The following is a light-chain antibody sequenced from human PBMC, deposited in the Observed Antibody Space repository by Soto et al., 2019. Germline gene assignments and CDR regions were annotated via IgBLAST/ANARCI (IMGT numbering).Light chain of an antibody. CDR2: RAS. V-gene: IGKV3-20*01. CDR3: QQYGSSPQM. Sequence: EIVLTQSPATLSLSPGKRATLSCRASQSVSSSYLAWYQQIPVQSPRRLIYRASTRANGFTDRFSGSGSGTDFTLTIARLEPEDFAVYYCQQYGSSPQMFGQGTKVDI. J-gene: IGKJ1*01. CDR1: QSVSSSY.